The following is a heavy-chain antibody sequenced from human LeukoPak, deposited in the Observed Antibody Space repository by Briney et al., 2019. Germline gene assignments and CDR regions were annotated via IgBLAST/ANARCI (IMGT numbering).Heavy chain of an antibody. CDR2: IYPGDSDI. J-gene: IGHJ3*02. V-gene: IGHV5-51*01. D-gene: IGHD3-9*01. CDR3: ASHRNYDILTGYYWAAFDI. Sequence: GESLKISCKGSGYIFTNYWIGWVRQMPGKGLEWMGIIYPGDSDIRYSPSFQGQVTISADKSISTAYLQWGSLKASDTAMYYCASHRNYDILTGYYWAAFDIWGQGTMVTVSS. CDR1: GYIFTNYW.